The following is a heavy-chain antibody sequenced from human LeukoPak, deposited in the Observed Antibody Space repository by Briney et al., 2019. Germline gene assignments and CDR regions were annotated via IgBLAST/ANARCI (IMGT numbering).Heavy chain of an antibody. J-gene: IGHJ6*03. D-gene: IGHD2-21*02. V-gene: IGHV1-2*02. Sequence: ASVKVSCKASGYTFTGYYMQWVRQAPGQGLEWMGWINPNSGGTNYAQKFQGRVTMTRDTSISTAYMELSRLRSDDTAVYYCARDRYCGGDCTYYYYYMDVWGKGTTVTVSS. CDR1: GYTFTGYY. CDR3: ARDRYCGGDCTYYYYYMDV. CDR2: INPNSGGT.